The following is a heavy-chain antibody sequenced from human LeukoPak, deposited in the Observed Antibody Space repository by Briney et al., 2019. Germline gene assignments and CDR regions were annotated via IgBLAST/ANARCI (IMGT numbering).Heavy chain of an antibody. J-gene: IGHJ4*02. D-gene: IGHD3-22*01. CDR3: ARSLLHYYDSSGYGY. CDR2: ISSSGNTI. CDR1: GFTFSSYE. V-gene: IGHV3-48*03. Sequence: GGSLRLSCAASGFTFSSYEMNWVRQAPGKGLEWVSYISSSGNTIYYADSVKGRFTISRDNAKNSLYLQMNSLRAEDTAVYYCARSLLHYYDSSGYGYWGQGTLVTVSS.